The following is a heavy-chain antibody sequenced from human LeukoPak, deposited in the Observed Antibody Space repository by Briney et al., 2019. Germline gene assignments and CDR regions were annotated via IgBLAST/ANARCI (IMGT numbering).Heavy chain of an antibody. D-gene: IGHD3-10*01. CDR2: IYYSGST. Sequence: SETHSLTCTVSCCSISSYYWSWIRQPPGKGLEWIGYIYYSGSTNYNPSLKSRVTISVDTSKNQFSLKLSSVTAADTAVYYCASGGLLWFGELRWFDPWGQGTLVTVSS. V-gene: IGHV4-59*01. J-gene: IGHJ5*02. CDR3: ASGGLLWFGELRWFDP. CDR1: CCSISSYY.